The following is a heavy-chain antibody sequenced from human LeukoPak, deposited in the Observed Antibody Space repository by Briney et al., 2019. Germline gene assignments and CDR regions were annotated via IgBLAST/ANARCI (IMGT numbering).Heavy chain of an antibody. CDR1: GYSFAINW. CDR3: ARSSDYVFDY. J-gene: IGHJ4*02. Sequence: GESLKISCKGSGYSFAINWIGWVRQMPGKGLEWMGVIYPGDSDTRYSPSFQGQVTISADMSINTAYLQWSSLKASDTAMYHCARSSDYVFDYWGQGTLVTVSS. V-gene: IGHV5-51*01. CDR2: IYPGDSDT. D-gene: IGHD4-17*01.